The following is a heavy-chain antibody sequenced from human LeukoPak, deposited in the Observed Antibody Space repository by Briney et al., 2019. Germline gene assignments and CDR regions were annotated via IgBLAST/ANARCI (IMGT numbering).Heavy chain of an antibody. J-gene: IGHJ4*02. CDR2: ISCDGSNK. CDR1: GFTFSSYA. CDR3: ARDRVGSGTTFDY. V-gene: IGHV3-30-3*01. D-gene: IGHD2/OR15-2a*01. Sequence: GRSLRLSCAASGFTFSSYAMHWVRQAPGKGLEWVAVISCDGSNKYYADSVKGRFTISRDNSKNTLYLQMNSLRAEDTAVYYCARDRVGSGTTFDYWGQGTLVTVSS.